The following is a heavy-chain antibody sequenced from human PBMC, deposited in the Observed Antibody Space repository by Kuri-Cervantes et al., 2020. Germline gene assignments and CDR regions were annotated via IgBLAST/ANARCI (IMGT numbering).Heavy chain of an antibody. CDR1: GFTFSSYA. Sequence: GESLKISCAASGFTFSSYAMHWVRQAPGKGLEWVAVISYDGSNKYYADSVKGRFTISRDNSKNTLYLQMNSLRAEDTAVYYCASQQPAAYYYYYYGMGVWGQGTTVTVSS. V-gene: IGHV3-30-3*01. CDR3: ASQQPAAYYYYYYGMGV. CDR2: ISYDGSNK. D-gene: IGHD2-2*01. J-gene: IGHJ6*02.